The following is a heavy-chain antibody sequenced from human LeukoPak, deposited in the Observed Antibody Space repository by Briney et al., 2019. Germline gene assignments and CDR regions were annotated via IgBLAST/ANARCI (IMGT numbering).Heavy chain of an antibody. J-gene: IGHJ4*02. V-gene: IGHV3-73*01. Sequence: PGGSLRLSCAASGFTFSDSAMHWVRQASGKGLEWVGRIRSKTNNYATAYAEPVKGRFTISRDDSKNTLYLQMNSLRAEDTAVYYCAKDYSRILEYWGQGTLVTVSS. CDR2: IRSKTNNYAT. CDR1: GFTFSDSA. D-gene: IGHD1-1*01. CDR3: AKDYSRILEY.